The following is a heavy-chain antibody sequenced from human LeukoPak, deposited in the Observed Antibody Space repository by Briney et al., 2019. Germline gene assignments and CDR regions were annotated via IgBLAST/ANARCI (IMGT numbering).Heavy chain of an antibody. CDR1: GASVSSASY. V-gene: IGHV4-61*01. J-gene: IGHJ4*02. Sequence: SETLSLTCTVSGASVSSASYWSWIRQPPGKGVEWIAHIYNGVNTNYNPSLKSRVTISVDTSKNQFSLRLNSVTAADTAVYYCARDYSGYGYYFDYWGQGTLVTVSS. D-gene: IGHD5-12*01. CDR2: IYNGVNT. CDR3: ARDYSGYGYYFDY.